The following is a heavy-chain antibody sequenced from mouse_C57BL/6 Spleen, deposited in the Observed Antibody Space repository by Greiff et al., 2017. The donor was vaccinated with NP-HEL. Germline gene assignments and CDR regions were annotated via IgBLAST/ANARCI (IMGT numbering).Heavy chain of an antibody. J-gene: IGHJ3*01. V-gene: IGHV1-26*01. CDR2: INPNNGGT. D-gene: IGHD1-1*01. Sequence: EVKLQQSGPELVKPGASVKISCKASGYTFTDYYMNWVKQSHGKSLEWIGDINPNNGGTSYNQKFKGKATLTVDKSSSTAYMELRSLTSEDSAVYYCAPLTTVVARGFAYWGQGTLVTVSA. CDR1: GYTFTDYY. CDR3: APLTTVVARGFAY.